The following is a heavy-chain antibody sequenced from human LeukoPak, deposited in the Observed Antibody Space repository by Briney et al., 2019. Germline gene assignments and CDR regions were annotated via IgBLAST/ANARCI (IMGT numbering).Heavy chain of an antibody. V-gene: IGHV1-69*06. CDR1: GGTFSSYA. CDR3: ARGRYSYTYYYYYMDV. CDR2: IIPIFGTA. D-gene: IGHD5-18*01. Sequence: GASVKVSCKASGGTFSSYAISWVRQAPGQGLEWMGGIIPIFGTANYAQKFQGRVTITADKSTSTAYVELSSLRSEDTAVYYCARGRYSYTYYYYYMDVWGKGTTVTVSS. J-gene: IGHJ6*03.